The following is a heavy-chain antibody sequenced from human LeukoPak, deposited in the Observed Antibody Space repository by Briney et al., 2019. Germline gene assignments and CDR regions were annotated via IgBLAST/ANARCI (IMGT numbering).Heavy chain of an antibody. J-gene: IGHJ4*02. CDR2: INPSGGST. CDR3: AIIGGHYYDSSGYYYYFDY. CDR1: GYTFTSYG. V-gene: IGHV1-46*01. D-gene: IGHD3-22*01. Sequence: GASVKVSCKASGYTFTSYGISWVRQAPGQGLEWMGIINPSGGSTSYAQKFQGRVTMTRDTSTSTAYMELSSLRSEDTAVYYCAIIGGHYYDSSGYYYYFDYWGQGTLVTVSS.